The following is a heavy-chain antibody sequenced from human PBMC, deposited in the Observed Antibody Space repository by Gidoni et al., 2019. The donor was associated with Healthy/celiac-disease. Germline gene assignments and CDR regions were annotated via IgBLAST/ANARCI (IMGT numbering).Heavy chain of an antibody. Sequence: EVQLVESGGGLVKPGGSLRLSCAASGFTFSSYSMNWVRQAPGKGLEWVSSISSSSSYIYSADSVKGRFTISRDNAKNSLYLQMNSLRAEDTAVYYCAARRGYSYGSYFDYWGQGTLVTVSS. CDR1: GFTFSSYS. CDR2: ISSSSSYI. V-gene: IGHV3-21*01. CDR3: AARRGYSYGSYFDY. J-gene: IGHJ4*02. D-gene: IGHD5-18*01.